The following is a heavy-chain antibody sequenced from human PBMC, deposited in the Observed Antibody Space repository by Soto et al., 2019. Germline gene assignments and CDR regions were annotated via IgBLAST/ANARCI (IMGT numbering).Heavy chain of an antibody. CDR2: INANNGGS. CDR1: GYTFTANY. CDR3: ARGCCVGANGGVDAFDF. D-gene: IGHD1-26*01. Sequence: QVQLVQSGADVERPGASVTVSCKASGYTFTANYIHWVRQAPGQGLEWMGWINANNGGSHFAQKFQDRVTLTRDTSISTAYIELRRLKSGDTAIYFCARGCCVGANGGVDAFDFWGQGTVVTLSS. V-gene: IGHV1-2*02. J-gene: IGHJ3*01.